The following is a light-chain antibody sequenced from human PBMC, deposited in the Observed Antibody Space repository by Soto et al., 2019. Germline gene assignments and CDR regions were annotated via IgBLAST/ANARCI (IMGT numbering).Light chain of an antibody. CDR3: SSYTTAYTQV. CDR1: SNDVGYYNY. Sequence: QSVLSQPASVSGSPGQSITISCTGTSNDVGYYNYVSWYQQHPGQAPKLMISEVTTRPSGVSDRFSGSKSGNTASLTISRLQAEDEAHYYCSSYTTAYTQVFGGGTQL. CDR2: EVT. V-gene: IGLV2-14*01. J-gene: IGLJ3*02.